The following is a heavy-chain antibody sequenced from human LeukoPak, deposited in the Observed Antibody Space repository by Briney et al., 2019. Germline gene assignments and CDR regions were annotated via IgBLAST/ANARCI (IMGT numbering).Heavy chain of an antibody. J-gene: IGHJ6*01. CDR1: GYTFTGYY. CDR3: ARGTSYYYGMAG. V-gene: IGHV1-2*02. CDR2: INPNSGCT. Sequence: ASVKVSCKASGYTFTGYYMHWVRQAPGQTLEWMGWINPNSGCTNYAQKFQGRVTMTRDTCISTDYMQLSRLRSDDTAVYYFARGTSYYYGMAGSGQRSTATLPS.